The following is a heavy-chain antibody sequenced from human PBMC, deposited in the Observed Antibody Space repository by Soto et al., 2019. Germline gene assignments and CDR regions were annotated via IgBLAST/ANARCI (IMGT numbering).Heavy chain of an antibody. Sequence: ASVKVSCKASGYTFTSYGISWVRQAPGQGLEWMGWISAYNGNTNYAQKLQGRVTMTTDTSTSTAYMELRSLRSDDTAVYYCATGPVDTAAGTFIGVYWGQGTLVTVSS. CDR1: GYTFTSYG. V-gene: IGHV1-18*01. J-gene: IGHJ4*02. CDR3: ATGPVDTAAGTFIGVY. D-gene: IGHD6-13*01. CDR2: ISAYNGNT.